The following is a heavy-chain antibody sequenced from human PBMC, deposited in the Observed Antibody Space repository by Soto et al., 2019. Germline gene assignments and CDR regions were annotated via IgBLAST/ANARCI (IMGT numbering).Heavy chain of an antibody. CDR2: IHPSGGGS. D-gene: IGHD2-21*02. CDR3: ARGGHIAVVTDSFDS. J-gene: IGHJ4*02. Sequence: QVQLVQSGAEVKKPGASVKVSCKSSGYPFNTYYLHWVRQAPGQGLEWMGMIHPSGGGSTYAQKFLGRVTMPMDSSTSTVFMELTSLRSADTAVYYCARGGHIAVVTDSFDSWGQGTLVTVSS. CDR1: GYPFNTYY. V-gene: IGHV1-46*02.